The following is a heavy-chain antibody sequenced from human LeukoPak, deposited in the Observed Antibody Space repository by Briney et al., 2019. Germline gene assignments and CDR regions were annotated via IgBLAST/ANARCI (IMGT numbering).Heavy chain of an antibody. D-gene: IGHD2-2*01. CDR2: IIPIFGTA. V-gene: IGHV1-69*05. CDR3: ARVPLPAATYFDC. J-gene: IGHJ4*02. CDR1: GGTFSSYA. Sequence: SVKVSCKASGGTFSSYAISWVRQAPGQGLEWMGGIIPIFGTANYAQKFQGRVTITTDESTSTAYMELSSLRSEDTAVYYCARVPLPAATYFDCWGQGTLVTVSS.